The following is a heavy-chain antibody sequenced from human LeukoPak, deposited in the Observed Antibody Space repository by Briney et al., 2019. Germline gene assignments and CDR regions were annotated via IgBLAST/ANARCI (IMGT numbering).Heavy chain of an antibody. CDR3: ARDQGYSYGQGASDWFDP. CDR1: GGTFSSHA. D-gene: IGHD5-18*01. Sequence: SVKVSCKASGGTFSSHAISWVRQAPGQGLEWMGGIIPIFGTANYAQKFQGRVTITTDESTSTAYMELSSLRSEATAVYYCARDQGYSYGQGASDWFDPWGQGTLVTVSS. V-gene: IGHV1-69*05. J-gene: IGHJ5*02. CDR2: IIPIFGTA.